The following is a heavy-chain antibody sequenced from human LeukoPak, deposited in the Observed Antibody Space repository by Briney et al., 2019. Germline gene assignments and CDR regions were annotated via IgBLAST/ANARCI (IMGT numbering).Heavy chain of an antibody. D-gene: IGHD2-2*01. Sequence: GGSLRLSCAASGFTFSSYWMRWVRQAPGKGLVWVSRINSDGSSTSYADSVKGRFTISRDNAKNTLYLQMNSLRAEDTAVYYCAREKPRVYCSSTSYPPEFDPWGQGTLVTVSS. V-gene: IGHV3-74*01. CDR2: INSDGSST. CDR1: GFTFSSYW. CDR3: AREKPRVYCSSTSYPPEFDP. J-gene: IGHJ5*02.